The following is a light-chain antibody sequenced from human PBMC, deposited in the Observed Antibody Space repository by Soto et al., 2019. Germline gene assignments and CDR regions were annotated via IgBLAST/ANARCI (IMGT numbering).Light chain of an antibody. Sequence: DIVVTQSPDSLAVSLGERATINCKSSQSVLYSPTNHNYLAWYQQKPGQPPKLLFYWASTRESGVPDRFSGSGSGTDFTLPISSLQAEDVALYYCQHYYGTPLWTFGQGTKVEIK. CDR1: QSVLYSPTNHNY. CDR2: WAS. V-gene: IGKV4-1*01. J-gene: IGKJ1*01. CDR3: QHYYGTPLWT.